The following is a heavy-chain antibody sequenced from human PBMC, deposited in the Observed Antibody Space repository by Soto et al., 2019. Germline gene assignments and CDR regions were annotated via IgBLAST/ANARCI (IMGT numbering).Heavy chain of an antibody. CDR1: GFTFSSYG. Sequence: QVQLVESGGGVVQPGRSLRLSCAASGFTFSSYGMHWVRQAPGKGLEWVAVISDDGSNQYYAESVEGRFTISRDNSKNTLYLQMNSLRAEDTAVYYCAKPLQYYYHSSGYYYYYYGMDVWGQGTTVTVSS. V-gene: IGHV3-30*18. D-gene: IGHD3-22*01. J-gene: IGHJ6*02. CDR3: AKPLQYYYHSSGYYYYYYGMDV. CDR2: ISDDGSNQ.